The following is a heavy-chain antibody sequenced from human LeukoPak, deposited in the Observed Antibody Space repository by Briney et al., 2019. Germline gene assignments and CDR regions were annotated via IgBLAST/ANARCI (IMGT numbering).Heavy chain of an antibody. D-gene: IGHD3-3*01. J-gene: IGHJ4*02. CDR3: ARAVTIFGVVTIFDY. V-gene: IGHV4-59*01. Sequence: SETLSLTCTVSGGSISSYYWSWIRQPPGKGLEWIGYIYYSGSTNYNPSLKSRVTISVDTSENQFSLKLSSVTAADTAVYYCARAVTIFGVVTIFDYWGQGTLVTVSS. CDR1: GGSISSYY. CDR2: IYYSGST.